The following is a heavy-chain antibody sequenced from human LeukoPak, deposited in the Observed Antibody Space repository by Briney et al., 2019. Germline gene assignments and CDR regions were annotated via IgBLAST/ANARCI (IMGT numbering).Heavy chain of an antibody. V-gene: IGHV3-21*01. D-gene: IGHD2-2*01. Sequence: GGSLRLSCAASGFTFSGYSMNWVRQAPGKGLEWVSSISSSSSYIYYADSVKGRFTISRDNSKNTLYLQMNTLRAEDTAVYYCARGSTVPREGYYHYMDVWGKGTTVTVSS. CDR2: ISSSSSYI. J-gene: IGHJ6*03. CDR3: ARGSTVPREGYYHYMDV. CDR1: GFTFSGYS.